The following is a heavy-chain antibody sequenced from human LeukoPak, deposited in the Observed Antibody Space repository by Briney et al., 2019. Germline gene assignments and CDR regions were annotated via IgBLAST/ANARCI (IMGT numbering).Heavy chain of an antibody. J-gene: IGHJ5*02. CDR3: ARITIFGVDVAWFDP. Sequence: ASVKVSCKASGYTFTSYGISWVRQAPGQGLEWMGWISAYNGNTNYAQKVQGRVTMSTDTSTSTAYMELRSLRSDDTAVYYCARITIFGVDVAWFDPSGQGTLVSVSS. CDR1: GYTFTSYG. V-gene: IGHV1-18*01. D-gene: IGHD3-3*01. CDR2: ISAYNGNT.